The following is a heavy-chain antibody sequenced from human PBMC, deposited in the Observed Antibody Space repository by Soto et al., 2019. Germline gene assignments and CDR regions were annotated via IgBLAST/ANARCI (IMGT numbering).Heavy chain of an antibody. V-gene: IGHV1-8*01. Sequence: ASVKVSCKASGYTFTSYDINWVRQATGQGLEWMGWMNPNSGNTGYAQKFQGRVTMTRNTSISTAYVELSSLRSEDTAVYYCARGRHYYGSGSSNWFDPWGQGTLVTVSS. CDR3: ARGRHYYGSGSSNWFDP. CDR2: MNPNSGNT. CDR1: GYTFTSYD. J-gene: IGHJ5*02. D-gene: IGHD3-10*01.